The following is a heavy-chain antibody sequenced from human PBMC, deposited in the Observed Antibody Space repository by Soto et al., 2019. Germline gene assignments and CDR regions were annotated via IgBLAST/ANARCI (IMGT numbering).Heavy chain of an antibody. J-gene: IGHJ4*02. CDR1: GFTFSSYA. CDR3: ARAYEGDYFDY. D-gene: IGHD3-16*01. Sequence: QVQLVESGGGVVQPGRSLRLSCEASGFTFSSYAMHWVRQAPGKGLEWVAVISYDGSNKYYADSVKGRFTISRDNSKNTLYLQMNGLRAEDTAVYYCARAYEGDYFDYWGQGTLVTVS. V-gene: IGHV3-30-3*01. CDR2: ISYDGSNK.